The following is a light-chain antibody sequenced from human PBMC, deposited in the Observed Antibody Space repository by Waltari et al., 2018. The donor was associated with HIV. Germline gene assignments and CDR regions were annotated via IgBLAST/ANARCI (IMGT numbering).Light chain of an antibody. V-gene: IGLV1-40*01. CDR1: SSNIGAGYD. CDR2: DTK. CDR3: QSFDSSLSAVI. Sequence: QSVLTQPPSVSGAPGQRATIACPGGSSNIGAGYDVHRNRKFPGTAPKLLIYDTKKRPSGVPDRFSGSKSGTSASLAITGLQAEDEADYYCQSFDSSLSAVIFGGGTKLTVL. J-gene: IGLJ2*01.